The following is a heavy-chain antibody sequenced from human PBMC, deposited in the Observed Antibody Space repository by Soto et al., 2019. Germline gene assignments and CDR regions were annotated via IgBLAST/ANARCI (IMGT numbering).Heavy chain of an antibody. D-gene: IGHD6-13*01. CDR2: IYYSGST. CDR3: ARAGTRKRGIDY. CDR1: GGSISSYS. J-gene: IGHJ4*02. Sequence: QVQLQESGPGLVKPSETLSLTCTVSGGSISSYSWSWIRQPPGKGLEWIGYIYYSGSTNSNPSLKSRVTISVDTSKNQFALKLSSVTAADTAVYYCARAGTRKRGIDYWGQGTLVTVSS. V-gene: IGHV4-59*01.